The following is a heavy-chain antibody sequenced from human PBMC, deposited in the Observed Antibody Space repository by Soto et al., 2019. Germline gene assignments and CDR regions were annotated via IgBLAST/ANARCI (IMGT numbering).Heavy chain of an antibody. CDR2: INPGTGNT. CDR3: TGGRLEY. Sequence: QAQLVQSGAEVKKPGASVKVSCKASGYTFTSYAIHWVRQAPGQRLEWMGWINPGTGNTRYSQNFQGRVTITWDTSATTAYMEMSSLRSEDTAVYYCTGGRLEYWGQGTQVTVSS. CDR1: GYTFTSYA. J-gene: IGHJ4*02. V-gene: IGHV1-3*01.